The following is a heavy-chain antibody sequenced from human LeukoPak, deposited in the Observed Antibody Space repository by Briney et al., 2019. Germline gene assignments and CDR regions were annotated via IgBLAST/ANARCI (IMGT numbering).Heavy chain of an antibody. CDR1: GYRFTNHG. CDR3: ARDWGDFWTTPLNWFDP. V-gene: IGHV1-18*03. Sequence: ASVKVSCTASGYRFTNHGITWVRLVPGQGLEWKGWISAHNGNTNYAQKFQGRLTMTMDTSTSTAHMELRSLRSDDMAVYYCARDWGDFWTTPLNWFDPWGQGTLVTVSS. CDR2: ISAHNGNT. J-gene: IGHJ5*02. D-gene: IGHD3-3*01.